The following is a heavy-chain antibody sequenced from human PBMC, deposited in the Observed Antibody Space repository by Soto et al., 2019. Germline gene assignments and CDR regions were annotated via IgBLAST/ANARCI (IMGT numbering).Heavy chain of an antibody. J-gene: IGHJ6*02. CDR2: TRNKANSYTT. CDR3: ATYNWNFFPTSPFYGMDV. V-gene: IGHV3-72*01. CDR1: GFTFSDHY. D-gene: IGHD1-7*01. Sequence: GGSLRLSCAASGFTFSDHYMDWVRQAPGKGLEWVGRTRNKANSYTTEYAASVKGRFTISRDDSKNSLYLQMNSLKTEDTAVYYCATYNWNFFPTSPFYGMDVWGQGTTVTVSS.